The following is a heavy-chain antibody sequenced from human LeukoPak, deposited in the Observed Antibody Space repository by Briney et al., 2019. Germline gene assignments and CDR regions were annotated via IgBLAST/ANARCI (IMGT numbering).Heavy chain of an antibody. CDR2: INHSGST. CDR1: GGSFSGYY. CDR3: ARGEQWLYGMDV. Sequence: PSETLSLTCAVYGGSFSGYYWSWIRQPPGKGLEWIGEINHSGSTNYNPSLKSRVTISVDTSKNQFSLKLSSVTAADTAVYYCARGEQWLYGMDVWGQGTTVTVSS. V-gene: IGHV4-34*01. J-gene: IGHJ6*02. D-gene: IGHD6-19*01.